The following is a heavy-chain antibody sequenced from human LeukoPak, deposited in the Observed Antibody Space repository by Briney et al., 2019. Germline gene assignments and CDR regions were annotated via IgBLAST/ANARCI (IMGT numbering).Heavy chain of an antibody. CDR2: IYYSGST. Sequence: PSETLSLTCTVSGGSISSYYWSWLRQPPGKGLEWIGYIYYSGSTNYNPSLKSRVTISVDTSKNQFSLKLSSVTAADTAVYYCARDDYDSSVAFDIWGQGTMVTVSS. J-gene: IGHJ3*02. D-gene: IGHD3-22*01. V-gene: IGHV4-59*01. CDR3: ARDDYDSSVAFDI. CDR1: GGSISSYY.